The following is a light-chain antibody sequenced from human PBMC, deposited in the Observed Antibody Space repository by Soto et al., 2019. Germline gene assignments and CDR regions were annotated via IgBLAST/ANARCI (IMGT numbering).Light chain of an antibody. V-gene: IGKV1-27*01. CDR1: QGISNY. CDR2: SAS. CDR3: LNYKGAPWT. Sequence: DIQMTQSPSSLSASVGDRVTITCRASQGISNYLAWYQQRPGEAPRLLIFSASTLQPGVPSRFRGSGSGTDFTLSISSLQPEDVASYYCLNYKGAPWTFGQGTKVEIK. J-gene: IGKJ1*01.